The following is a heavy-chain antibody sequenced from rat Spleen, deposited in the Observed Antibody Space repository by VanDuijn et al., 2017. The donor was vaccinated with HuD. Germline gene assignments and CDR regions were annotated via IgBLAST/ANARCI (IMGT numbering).Heavy chain of an antibody. CDR2: ISYDGSST. V-gene: IGHV5-29*01. J-gene: IGHJ3*01. CDR1: GFTFSRYW. CDR3: ARHGSGYGY. Sequence: EVQLVESGGGLVQPGRSLKLSCAASGFTFSRYWMYWVRQAPTKGLEWVATISYDGSSTYYRDSVKGRFTISRDNAKSTLYLQMDSLRSEDTATYYCARHGSGYGYWGQGTLVTVSS. D-gene: IGHD4-3*01.